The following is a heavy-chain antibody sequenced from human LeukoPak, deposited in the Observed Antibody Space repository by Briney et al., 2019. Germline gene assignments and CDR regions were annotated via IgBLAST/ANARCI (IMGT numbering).Heavy chain of an antibody. J-gene: IGHJ4*02. D-gene: IGHD6-19*01. CDR2: INSDGSST. V-gene: IGHV3-74*01. CDR1: GFTFSSYW. Sequence: GGSLRLSCAASGFTFSSYWMHWVRQAPGKGLVWVSRINSDGSSTSYADSVKGRFTISRDNAKNTLYLQMNSLRAEDTAVYYCARDRYSSGWYNTGRGDLDYWGQGTLVAVSS. CDR3: ARDRYSSGWYNTGRGDLDY.